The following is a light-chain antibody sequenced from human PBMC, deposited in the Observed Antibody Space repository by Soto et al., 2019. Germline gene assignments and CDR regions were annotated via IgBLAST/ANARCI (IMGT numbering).Light chain of an antibody. CDR1: QGIAPY. Sequence: DVQMTQSPSSLSAFVGDRVTITCRASQGIAPYLAWFQQKPGKVPKLLIYATSTLQSGVPSRFSGSGSGTDFTLTINSRQPEDVATYYCQKYNSAPLTFGGGTKVEIK. CDR2: ATS. V-gene: IGKV1-27*01. CDR3: QKYNSAPLT. J-gene: IGKJ4*01.